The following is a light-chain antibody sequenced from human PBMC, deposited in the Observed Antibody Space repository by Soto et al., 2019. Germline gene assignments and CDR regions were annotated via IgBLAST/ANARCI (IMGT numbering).Light chain of an antibody. V-gene: IGLV2-14*01. CDR1: RNDVGGYNY. CDR3: TSYTSSGTHI. J-gene: IGLJ2*01. Sequence: QSALTQPASVSGSPGQSITISCTGTRNDVGGYNYVSWHQQHPGKALKLLIFDVSDRPSGVSDRFSGSKSGNTASLTISGLQADDEADYYCTSYTSSGTHIFGGGTKLTVL. CDR2: DVS.